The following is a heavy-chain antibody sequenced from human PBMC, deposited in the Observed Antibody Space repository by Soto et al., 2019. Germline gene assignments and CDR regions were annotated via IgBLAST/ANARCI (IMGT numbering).Heavy chain of an antibody. Sequence: QVQLVQSGAEGKKPGASVKVSCKSAGSTFTSYGITWVRQAPGQGLQWVGWISAYNGNTNYSQKLQGRVTMTTDTSTSTAYMEQRSLRSDDTAVYYCALRDGYSSSSYGYWGQGTLVTVSS. D-gene: IGHD6-6*01. CDR3: ALRDGYSSSSYGY. J-gene: IGHJ4*02. V-gene: IGHV1-18*01. CDR2: ISAYNGNT. CDR1: GSTFTSYG.